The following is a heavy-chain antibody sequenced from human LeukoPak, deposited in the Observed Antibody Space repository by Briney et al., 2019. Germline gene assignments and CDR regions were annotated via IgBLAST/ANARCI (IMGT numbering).Heavy chain of an antibody. J-gene: IGHJ4*02. D-gene: IGHD2-2*02. CDR1: GGSISSYY. Sequence: SETLSPTCTVSGGSISSYYWSWIRQPPGKGLEWIGYIYYSGSTNYNPSLKSRVTISVDTSKNQFSLKLSSVTAADTAVYYCARYSSYCSSTSCYRVADYWGQGTLVTVSS. CDR3: ARYSSYCSSTSCYRVADY. V-gene: IGHV4-59*01. CDR2: IYYSGST.